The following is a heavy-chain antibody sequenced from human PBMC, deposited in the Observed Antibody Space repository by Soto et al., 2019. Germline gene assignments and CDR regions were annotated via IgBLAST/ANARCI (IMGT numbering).Heavy chain of an antibody. V-gene: IGHV3-23*01. J-gene: IGHJ6*02. CDR2: ISGSGGST. Sequence: EVQLLESGGGLVQPGGSLRLSCAASGFTFSSYAMSWVRQAPGKGLEWVSAISGSGGSTYYADSVKGRFTIYRDNAKNTLYLQMNSLRAEDTAVYYCAPGAGRNYYYGMGVCGQGTTVTVSS. CDR1: GFTFSSYA. CDR3: APGAGRNYYYGMGV. D-gene: IGHD3-10*01.